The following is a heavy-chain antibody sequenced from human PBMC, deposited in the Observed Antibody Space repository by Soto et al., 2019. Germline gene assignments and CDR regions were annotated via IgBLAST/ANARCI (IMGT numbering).Heavy chain of an antibody. D-gene: IGHD6-13*01. CDR3: AKDAGGAGRKGRFDY. V-gene: IGHV3-23*01. Sequence: GSLSLSCAASGFTFSSYAMSWVRQAPGKGLEWVSAISGSGGSTYYADSVKGRFTISRDNSKNTLYLQMNSLRAEDTAVYYCAKDAGGAGRKGRFDYWGQGTLVTVSS. CDR2: ISGSGGST. CDR1: GFTFSSYA. J-gene: IGHJ4*02.